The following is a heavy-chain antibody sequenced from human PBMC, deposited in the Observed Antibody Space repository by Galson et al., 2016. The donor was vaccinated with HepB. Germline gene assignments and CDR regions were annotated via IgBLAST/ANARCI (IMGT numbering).Heavy chain of an antibody. Sequence: SLRLSCAVSGFTLSNYATNWVRQAPGTGLEWVSGTSYDGANKYYADSVKGRATISRDDSKNTVYLQMDSLRGEDTAVYYCARVVAAGARPPVAFQYWGQGILVTVAS. V-gene: IGHV3-30*04. D-gene: IGHD6-25*01. CDR3: ARVVAAGARPPVAFQY. J-gene: IGHJ4*02. CDR1: GFTLSNYA. CDR2: TSYDGANK.